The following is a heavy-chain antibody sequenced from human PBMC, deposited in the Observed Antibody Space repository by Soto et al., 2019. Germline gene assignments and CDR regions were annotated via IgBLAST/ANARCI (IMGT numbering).Heavy chain of an antibody. CDR2: IYTSGST. CDR3: ARQNSGWESNWFDP. CDR1: GGSISSYY. V-gene: IGHV4-4*07. J-gene: IGHJ5*02. Sequence: SETLSLTCTVSGGSISSYYWSWIRQPAGKGLEWIGRIYTSGSTNYNPSLKSRVTMSVDTSKNQFSLKLSSVTAADTAVYYCARQNSGWESNWFDPWGQGTLVTVSS. D-gene: IGHD6-19*01.